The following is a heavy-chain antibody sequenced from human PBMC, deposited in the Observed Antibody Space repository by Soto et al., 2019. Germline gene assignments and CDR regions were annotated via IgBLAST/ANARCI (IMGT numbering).Heavy chain of an antibody. V-gene: IGHV1-69*13. D-gene: IGHD6-13*01. J-gene: IGHJ4*02. CDR1: GGTFSSYA. CDR2: IIPIFGTA. CDR3: VPWSSWSANDLNDY. Sequence: SVKVSCKASGGTFSSYAISWVRQAPGQGLEWMGGIIPIFGTANYAQKFQGRVTITADESTSTAYMELSSLRSEDTAVYYCVPWSSWSANDLNDYWGQGTLVTVSS.